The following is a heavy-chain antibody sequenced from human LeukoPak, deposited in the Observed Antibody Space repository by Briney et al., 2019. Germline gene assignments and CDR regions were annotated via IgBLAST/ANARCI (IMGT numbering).Heavy chain of an antibody. CDR1: GGSISSGGYY. Sequence: PSETLSLTCTVSGGSISSGGYYWSWIRQHPGKGLEWIGYIYYSGSTYYNPSLKSRVTISVDTSKNQFSLKLSSVTAGDTAVYYCARDRHYGDQVIWFDPWGQGTLVTVSS. CDR3: ARDRHYGDQVIWFDP. CDR2: IYYSGST. V-gene: IGHV4-31*03. D-gene: IGHD4-17*01. J-gene: IGHJ5*02.